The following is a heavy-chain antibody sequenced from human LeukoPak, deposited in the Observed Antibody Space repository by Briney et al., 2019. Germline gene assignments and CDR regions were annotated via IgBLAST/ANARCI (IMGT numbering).Heavy chain of an antibody. J-gene: IGHJ6*03. D-gene: IGHD3-16*01. V-gene: IGHV1-8*03. CDR3: ARGPLGGDYYYYMDV. Sequence: ASVKASCKASGYTFTSYDINWVRQATGQGLEWMGWMNPNSGSTGYAQKFQGRVTITRNTSISTAYMELSSLRSEDTAVYYCARGPLGGDYYYYMDVWGKGTTVTISS. CDR1: GYTFTSYD. CDR2: MNPNSGST.